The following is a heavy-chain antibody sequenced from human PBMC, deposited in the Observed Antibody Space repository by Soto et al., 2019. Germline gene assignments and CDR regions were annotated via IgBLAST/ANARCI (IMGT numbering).Heavy chain of an antibody. CDR2: ISGSGGST. CDR3: AKDPTTVTTGY. D-gene: IGHD4-17*01. J-gene: IGHJ4*02. Sequence: EVQLLESGGGWVQPGGSLRLSCAAAGFTVSSYAMSWVRQAPGKGLECFSAISGSGGSTYYVDSVKGRFTISRDNSKNTMYLQMNSLRAEDTAVYYCAKDPTTVTTGYWGQGTLVTVSS. CDR1: GFTVSSYA. V-gene: IGHV3-23*01.